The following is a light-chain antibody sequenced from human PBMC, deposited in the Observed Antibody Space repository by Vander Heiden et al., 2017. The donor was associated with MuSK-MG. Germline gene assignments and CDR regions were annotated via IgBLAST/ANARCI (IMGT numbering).Light chain of an antibody. CDR3: QQYNDGLQIT. Sequence: EIVMTQSPATLSVSPGERATLSCRASQSVSSNLAWYQRKPGQAPRLLIYGASARATGVPDRFSGGGSGTEFTLTISSLQSEDFAVYYCQQYNDGLQITFGQGTKLEI. CDR1: QSVSSN. V-gene: IGKV3-15*01. CDR2: GAS. J-gene: IGKJ2*01.